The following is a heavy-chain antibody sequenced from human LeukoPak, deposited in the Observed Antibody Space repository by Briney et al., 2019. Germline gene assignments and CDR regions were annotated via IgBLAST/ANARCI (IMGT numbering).Heavy chain of an antibody. D-gene: IGHD6-19*01. V-gene: IGHV3-7*01. CDR3: ARHGGSSGWSYYFDY. J-gene: IGHJ4*02. CDR1: GFTFSSYW. CDR2: IKQDGSEK. Sequence: GGSLRLSCAASGFTFSSYWMSWVRQAPGKGLEWVANIKQDGSEKYYVDSVKGRFTISRDNAKNSLYLQMNSLRAEDTAMYYCARHGGSSGWSYYFDYWGQGTLVTVSS.